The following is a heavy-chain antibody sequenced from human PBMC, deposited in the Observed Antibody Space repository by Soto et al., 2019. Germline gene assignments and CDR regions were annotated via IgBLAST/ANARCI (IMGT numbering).Heavy chain of an antibody. J-gene: IGHJ4*02. CDR2: IYSGGST. D-gene: IGHD3-16*01. CDR1: GFTVSTKY. Sequence: EVQLVESGGGLVQPGGSLSLSCAASGFTVSTKYMSWVRQAPGKGLERVSVIYSGGSTFYADSLRGRFTISRDNSKNTENLQMISRRAEETAVYYCARDPWAADYWGQGALVTVSS. CDR3: ARDPWAADY. V-gene: IGHV3-66*01.